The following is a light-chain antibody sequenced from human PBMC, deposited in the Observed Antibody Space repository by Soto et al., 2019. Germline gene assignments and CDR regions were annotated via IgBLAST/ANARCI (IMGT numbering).Light chain of an antibody. J-gene: IGKJ5*01. CDR3: QQYVISVT. V-gene: IGKV3-20*01. Sequence: EIVLTQSPGTLSLSPGASATLSGRASQSISGNYLAWYQQKPGQAPRLLIYGASNRATGIPERFSGSGSGTDFTLTISRLEPQDSAMYYCQQYVISVTVGQGTRLEIK. CDR2: GAS. CDR1: QSISGNY.